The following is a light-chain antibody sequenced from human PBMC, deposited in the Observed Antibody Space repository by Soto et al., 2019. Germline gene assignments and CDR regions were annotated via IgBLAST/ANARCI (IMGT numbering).Light chain of an antibody. CDR1: QSVLRS. J-gene: IGKJ4*01. Sequence: EIVLTQSPATLSLSPGERATLSCRASQSVLRSLAWYQQKPGQAPRLLIYDASNRATGIPARFSGSGSGTDFTLTISSLEPEDFAVYYCQQRNIWPQVTFGGGTRVEIK. CDR2: DAS. V-gene: IGKV3-11*01. CDR3: QQRNIWPQVT.